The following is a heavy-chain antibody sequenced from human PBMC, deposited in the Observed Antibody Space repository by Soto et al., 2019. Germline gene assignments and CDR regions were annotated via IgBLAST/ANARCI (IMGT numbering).Heavy chain of an antibody. V-gene: IGHV3-30-3*01. CDR2: ISYDGSNK. Sequence: PGVSLRLSCAASGFTFSSYAMHWVRQAPGKGLEWVAVISYDGSNKYYADSVKGRFTISRDNSKNTLYLQMNSLRAEDTAVYYCVRDERDGDYCYGQDVWGQGTTVTVSS. J-gene: IGHJ6*02. CDR3: VRDERDGDYCYGQDV. CDR1: GFTFSSYA. D-gene: IGHD1-1*01.